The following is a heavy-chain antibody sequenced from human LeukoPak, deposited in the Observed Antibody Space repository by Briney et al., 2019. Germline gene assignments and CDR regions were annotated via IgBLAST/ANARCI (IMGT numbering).Heavy chain of an antibody. V-gene: IGHV3-73*01. CDR3: TGRYSSHDY. J-gene: IGHJ4*02. CDR1: GFTFSGSA. D-gene: IGHD6-13*01. Sequence: GSLRLSCAASGFTFSGSAMHWVRQASGKGLEWVGRIRSKANSYATAYAASVKGRFTISRDDSKNTAYLQMNSLKTEDTAVYYCTGRYSSHDYWGQGTLVTVSS. CDR2: IRSKANSYAT.